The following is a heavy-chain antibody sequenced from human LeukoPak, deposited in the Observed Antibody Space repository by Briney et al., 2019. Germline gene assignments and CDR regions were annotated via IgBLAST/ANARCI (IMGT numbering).Heavy chain of an antibody. CDR2: IYYSGST. Sequence: KASETLSLTCTVSGGSFSSSSSYWGWIRQPPGKGLEWIGNIYYSGSTYYNPSLKSRVTISVDTSRNQFSLKLSSVTAADTAVYYCARLGGTYDAFDIWGQGTMVTVSS. CDR3: ARLGGTYDAFDI. D-gene: IGHD1-26*01. CDR1: GGSFSSSSSY. J-gene: IGHJ3*02. V-gene: IGHV4-39*01.